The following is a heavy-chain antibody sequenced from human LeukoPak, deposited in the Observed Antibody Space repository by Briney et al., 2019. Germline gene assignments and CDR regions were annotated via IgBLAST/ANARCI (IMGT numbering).Heavy chain of an antibody. J-gene: IGHJ4*02. CDR2: IIPIFGTA. V-gene: IGHV1-69*05. CDR1: GGTFSSYA. CDR3: ARDLTGYSSGWENFDY. Sequence: ASVKVSCKASGGTFSSYAINWVRQAPGRGLEWMGGIIPIFGTANYAQKFQGRITITTDESTSTAYMELSSLRSEDTAVYYCARDLTGYSSGWENFDYWGQGTLVTVSS. D-gene: IGHD6-19*01.